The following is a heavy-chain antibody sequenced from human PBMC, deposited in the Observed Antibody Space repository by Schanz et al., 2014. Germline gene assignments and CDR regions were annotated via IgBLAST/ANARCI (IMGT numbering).Heavy chain of an antibody. CDR1: GYTFTSYD. V-gene: IGHV1-69*13. CDR3: ERPSDRIEAHDELAPFDY. J-gene: IGHJ4*02. Sequence: QVPLVQTGADVRKPGASLKVSWKASGYTFTSYDINWVRLAPRQGLECMGGSIPIFGSGSYAQRLQGRVTVTADEATSTGSMEMSSLRSEDAAMDYYERPSDRIEAHDELAPFDYWGQGTLVTGSS. CDR2: SIPIFGSG. D-gene: IGHD6-6*01.